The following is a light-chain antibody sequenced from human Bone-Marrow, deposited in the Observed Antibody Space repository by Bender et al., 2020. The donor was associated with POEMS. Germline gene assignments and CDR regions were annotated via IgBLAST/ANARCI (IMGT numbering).Light chain of an antibody. V-gene: IGLV2-14*01. CDR1: SSDIGNGNS. CDR2: DVS. Sequence: QSALTQPASVSGSPGQSITISCTGTSSDIGNGNSVSWYQQKPAKAPKLMIYDVSNRPSGVPNRFSGSKSGNTASLTISGLQSEDEADYYCSSYTGSSTQVFGGGTKVTVL. J-gene: IGLJ3*02. CDR3: SSYTGSSTQV.